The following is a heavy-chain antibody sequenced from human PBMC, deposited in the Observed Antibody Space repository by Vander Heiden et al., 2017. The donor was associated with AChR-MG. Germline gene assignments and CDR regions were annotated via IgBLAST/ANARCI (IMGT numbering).Heavy chain of an antibody. J-gene: IGHJ4*02. CDR2: TNPDGRST. Sequence: EVQLVESGGGLVQPGGSLRLSCAASGFTFSSYWMHWFRQAPGKGLVWVSRTNPDGRSTTYADSVMGRFTIFRDNAKNTLFVQMNSLRAEDTAVYYCSIQSTDRPIDYWGQGTLVTVSS. CDR1: GFTFSSYW. V-gene: IGHV3-74*01. D-gene: IGHD1-1*01. CDR3: SIQSTDRPIDY.